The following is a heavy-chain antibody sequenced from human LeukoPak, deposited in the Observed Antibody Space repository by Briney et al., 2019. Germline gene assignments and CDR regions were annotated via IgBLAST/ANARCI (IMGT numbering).Heavy chain of an antibody. CDR3: ARVNYGSATKEDY. CDR2: IYYSGSA. V-gene: IGHV4-31*03. Sequence: PSQTLSLTCTVSGGSISSGGYYWSWIRQHPGKGLEWIGYIYYSGSAYYNPSLKSRVTISVDTSENQFSLKLSSVTAADTAVYYCARVNYGSATKEDYWGQGTLATVSS. CDR1: GGSISSGGYY. D-gene: IGHD3-10*01. J-gene: IGHJ4*02.